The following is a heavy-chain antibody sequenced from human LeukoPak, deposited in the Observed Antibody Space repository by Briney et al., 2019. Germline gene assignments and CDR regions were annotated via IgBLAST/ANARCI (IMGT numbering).Heavy chain of an antibody. V-gene: IGHV3-30*04. Sequence: GGSLRPSCAASGFSFSSYAMHWVRQAPGKGLEWVAIMSYDGSNEFYADSVKGQFTISRDNSKDTLYLQMNSLRVEDTAVYYCARVETYYGSGSYSGPDYWGQGTLVTVSS. J-gene: IGHJ4*02. CDR2: MSYDGSNE. CDR1: GFSFSSYA. D-gene: IGHD3-10*01. CDR3: ARVETYYGSGSYSGPDY.